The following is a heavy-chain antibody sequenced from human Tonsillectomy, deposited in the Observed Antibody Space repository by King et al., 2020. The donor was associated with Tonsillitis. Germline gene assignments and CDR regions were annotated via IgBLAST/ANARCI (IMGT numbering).Heavy chain of an antibody. CDR2: IYWSDDK. D-gene: IGHD3-10*01. Sequence: TLKESGPTLVKPPQTLTLTCTFSGFSLSTIGVGVGWIRQPPGKALDWLALIYWSDDKYYSPSLKSRLTITKDTSKNQVVLTMTNMDPVDTATYYCGYTPFYYGSGSYYNPGGMDVWGQGTTVTVSS. CDR1: GFSLSTIGVG. CDR3: GYTPFYYGSGSYYNPGGMDV. J-gene: IGHJ6*02. V-gene: IGHV2-5*01.